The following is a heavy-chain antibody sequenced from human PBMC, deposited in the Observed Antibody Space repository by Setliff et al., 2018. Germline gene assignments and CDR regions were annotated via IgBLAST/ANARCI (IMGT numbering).Heavy chain of an antibody. CDR2: IYHSGST. CDR3: ASRATYYNFWSGYYLY. J-gene: IGHJ4*02. CDR1: GGSISSSNW. D-gene: IGHD3-3*01. Sequence: SETLSLTCAVSGGSISSSNWWSWVRQPPGKGLEWIGEIYHSGSTNYNPSLKSRVTISVDTSKNQFSLKLSSVTAADTAVYYCASRATYYNFWSGYYLYWGQGTLVTVS. V-gene: IGHV4-4*02.